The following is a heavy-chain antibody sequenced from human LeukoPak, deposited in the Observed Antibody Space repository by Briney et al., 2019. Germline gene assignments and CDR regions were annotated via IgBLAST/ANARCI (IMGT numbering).Heavy chain of an antibody. J-gene: IGHJ4*02. Sequence: GGSLRLSCAASGFTFDDYAMHWVRQAPGKGLEWVSGISWNSGSIGYADSVKGRFTISRDNAKNSLYLQMNSLRAEDTALYYCAKVGSRWYYFDYWGQGTLVTVSS. CDR1: GFTFDDYA. D-gene: IGHD6-19*01. CDR2: ISWNSGSI. CDR3: AKVGSRWYYFDY. V-gene: IGHV3-9*01.